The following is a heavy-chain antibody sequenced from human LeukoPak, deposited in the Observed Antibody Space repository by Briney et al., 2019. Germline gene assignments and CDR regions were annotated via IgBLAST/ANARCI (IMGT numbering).Heavy chain of an antibody. CDR2: INHSGST. CDR3: ARGPENFWRMFDP. D-gene: IGHD3-3*01. CDR1: GGSFSGYY. Sequence: SETLSLTCAVYGGSFSGYYWSWIRQPPGKGLEWIGEINHSGSTNYNPSLKSRVTISVDTSKNQFSLKLSSVTAADTAVYYCARGPENFWRMFDPWGQGTLVTVSS. V-gene: IGHV4-34*01. J-gene: IGHJ5*02.